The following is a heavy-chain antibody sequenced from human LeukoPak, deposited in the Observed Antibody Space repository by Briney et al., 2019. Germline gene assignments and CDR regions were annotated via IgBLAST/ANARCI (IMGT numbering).Heavy chain of an antibody. J-gene: IGHJ3*02. V-gene: IGHV4-4*07. D-gene: IGHD3-10*01. Sequence: SETLSLTCTVSGGSISSYYWSWIRQTAGKGLEWIGRIYTSGSTNYNPSLKSRVTMSVDTSKNQFSLKLSSVTAADTAVYYCARDEVMVRDAFDIWGQGTMVTVSS. CDR3: ARDEVMVRDAFDI. CDR2: IYTSGST. CDR1: GGSISSYY.